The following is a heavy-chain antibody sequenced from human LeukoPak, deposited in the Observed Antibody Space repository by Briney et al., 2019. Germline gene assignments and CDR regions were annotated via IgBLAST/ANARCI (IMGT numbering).Heavy chain of an antibody. Sequence: ASVKVSCKASGYTFTSYDINWVRQATGQGLEWMGWMNPNSGNTGYAQKFQGRVTMTRNTSISTAYMELSSLRSEDTAVYYCARGDIVVVPAATTYYYYYYMDVWGKGTTVTVSS. V-gene: IGHV1-8*01. CDR1: GYTFTSYD. J-gene: IGHJ6*03. D-gene: IGHD2-2*01. CDR2: MNPNSGNT. CDR3: ARGDIVVVPAATTYYYYYYMDV.